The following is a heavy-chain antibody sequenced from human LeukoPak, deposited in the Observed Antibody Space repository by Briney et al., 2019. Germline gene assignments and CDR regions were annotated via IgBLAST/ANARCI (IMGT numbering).Heavy chain of an antibody. CDR1: GYTFTSYG. J-gene: IGHJ3*02. CDR2: ISAYNGNT. D-gene: IGHD1-26*01. Sequence: ASVKFSCKASGYTFTSYGISWVRQAPGQGLEWMGWISAYNGNTNYAQKLQGRVTMTTDTSTSTAYMELRSLRSDDTAVYYCARDLISRWELPNDAFDIWGQGTMVTVSS. V-gene: IGHV1-18*01. CDR3: ARDLISRWELPNDAFDI.